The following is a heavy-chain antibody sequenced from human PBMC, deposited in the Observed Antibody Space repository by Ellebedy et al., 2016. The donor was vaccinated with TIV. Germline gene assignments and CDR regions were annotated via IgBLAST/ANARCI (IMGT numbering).Heavy chain of an antibody. CDR3: AREPAMVRGVVNVIDY. J-gene: IGHJ4*02. V-gene: IGHV4-61*01. D-gene: IGHD3-10*01. CDR2: IYYTGST. Sequence: SETLSLXXTVSGGSVSSSSYYWSWIRQPPGKGLEWIGYIYYTGSTNYNPSLKSRVTVAVDTSKNQFSLKLTSVTPEDTAVYYCAREPAMVRGVVNVIDYWGQGTLVTVSS. CDR1: GGSVSSSSYY.